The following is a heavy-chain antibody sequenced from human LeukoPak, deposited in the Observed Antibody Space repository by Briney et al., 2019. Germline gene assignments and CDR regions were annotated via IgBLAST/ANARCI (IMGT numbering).Heavy chain of an antibody. J-gene: IGHJ4*02. V-gene: IGHV1-2*02. CDR1: GYTFTAYY. CDR2: INPNSGGT. D-gene: IGHD3-10*01. CDR3: ARAEGSSPMATHY. Sequence: ASVKVTCKASGYTFTAYYLHWVRQAPGPGLEWMGWINPNSGGTNYAQKFQGRVTMTRDTSISTAYMDLSGLTSDDTRVYYCARAEGSSPMATHYWGQGTLVTVSS.